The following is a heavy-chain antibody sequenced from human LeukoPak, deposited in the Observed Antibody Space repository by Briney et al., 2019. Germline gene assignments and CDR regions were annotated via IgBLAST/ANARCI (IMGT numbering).Heavy chain of an antibody. CDR3: ARIGYSSSSFDY. CDR2: IKEGGSVK. V-gene: IGHV3-7*01. CDR1: GFTFSHYW. Sequence: GGSLRLTCAASGFTFSHYWMSWVRQAPGKGLEWLANIKEGGSVKYYVDSVKGRFTISRDNAKNSPYLQMNSLRAEDTAVYYCARIGYSSSSFDYWGQGALDTVSS. D-gene: IGHD6-6*01. J-gene: IGHJ4*02.